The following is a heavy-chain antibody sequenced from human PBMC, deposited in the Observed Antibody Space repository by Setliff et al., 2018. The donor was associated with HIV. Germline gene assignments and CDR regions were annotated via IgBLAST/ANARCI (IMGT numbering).Heavy chain of an antibody. Sequence: SETLSLTCTVSGGSISSSSYYWGCIRQPPGKGLEWIGHIYYSGSTYDNPSLKSRVTISVDTSKNQFSLKLSSVTAADTAVYYCARQYYDYVWGTYRSQYYFDNWGQGTLVTVSS. CDR2: IYYSGST. D-gene: IGHD3-16*02. CDR3: ARQYYDYVWGTYRSQYYFDN. CDR1: GGSISSSSYY. V-gene: IGHV4-39*01. J-gene: IGHJ4*02.